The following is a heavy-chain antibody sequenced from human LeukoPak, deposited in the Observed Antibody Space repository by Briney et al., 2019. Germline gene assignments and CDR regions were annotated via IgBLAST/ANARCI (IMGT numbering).Heavy chain of an antibody. CDR1: GYTFTSYD. V-gene: IGHV1-8*01. CDR2: INPNSGNT. Sequence: ASVKVSSKASGYTFTSYDINWVRQATGQGLEWMGYINPNSGNTGYAQKFQGRVTVTRDTSINTAYMELTSLRSEDTAVYYCARVPRESYSHWGQGTLVTVSS. CDR3: ARVPRESYSH. J-gene: IGHJ4*02. D-gene: IGHD1-26*01.